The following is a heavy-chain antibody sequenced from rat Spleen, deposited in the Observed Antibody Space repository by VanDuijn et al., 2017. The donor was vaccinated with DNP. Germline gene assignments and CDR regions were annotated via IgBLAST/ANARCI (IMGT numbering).Heavy chain of an antibody. CDR1: GFNFNDYW. CDR2: ITNTGGST. D-gene: IGHD1-9*01. Sequence: EVKLVESGGGLVQPGRSLKLSCAASGFNFNDYWMGWVRQAPGKGLEWIASITNTGGSTYYLDSVKGRFTISRDNAKSTLYLQMNSLRSEDTATYYCAREGYIPFDYWGQGVMVTVSS. V-gene: IGHV5-31*01. CDR3: AREGYIPFDY. J-gene: IGHJ2*01.